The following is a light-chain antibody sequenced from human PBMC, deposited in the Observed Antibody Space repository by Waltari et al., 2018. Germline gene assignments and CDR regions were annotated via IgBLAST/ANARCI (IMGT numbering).Light chain of an antibody. CDR3: TSYASSSTLV. CDR2: DVG. Sequence: QSALTQPASVSGSPGQSIPISCTGISSDVGGSNYVSWYQQHPGKAPKVMIYDVGYRPSGVSSRFSGSKSGNTASLTISGLQAEDEADYYCTSYASSSTLVFGGGTKLTVL. CDR1: SSDVGGSNY. V-gene: IGLV2-14*03. J-gene: IGLJ2*01.